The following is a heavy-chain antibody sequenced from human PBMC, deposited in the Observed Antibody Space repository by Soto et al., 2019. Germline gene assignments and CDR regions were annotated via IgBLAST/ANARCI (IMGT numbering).Heavy chain of an antibody. J-gene: IGHJ4*02. CDR2: ISSSSSYI. Sequence: GGSLRLSCAASGFTFSSYSMNWVRQAPGKGLEWVSSISSSSSYIYYADSVKGRFTISRDNAKNSLYLQMNSLRAEDTAVYYCARDCGVTFGGVPPCYWGQGTLVTVSS. V-gene: IGHV3-21*01. D-gene: IGHD3-16*01. CDR3: ARDCGVTFGGVPPCY. CDR1: GFTFSSYS.